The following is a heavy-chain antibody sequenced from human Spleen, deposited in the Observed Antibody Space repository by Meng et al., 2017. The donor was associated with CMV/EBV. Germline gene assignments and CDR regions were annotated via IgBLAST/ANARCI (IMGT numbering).Heavy chain of an antibody. D-gene: IGHD2-2*01. V-gene: IGHV3-48*04. CDR1: GFSFSGHW. CDR2: ISSSSSTI. CDR3: AKARSTSPYDHYYAMDV. Sequence: GESLNISCASSGFSFSGHWMHWVRQAPGKGLEWVSYISSSSSTIYYADSVQGRFTISRDNAKNSLYLQMNSLRAEDTALYYCAKARSTSPYDHYYAMDVWGQGTTVTVSS. J-gene: IGHJ6*02.